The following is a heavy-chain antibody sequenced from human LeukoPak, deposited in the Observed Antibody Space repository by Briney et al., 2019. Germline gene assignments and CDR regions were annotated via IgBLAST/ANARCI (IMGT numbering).Heavy chain of an antibody. J-gene: IGHJ4*02. D-gene: IGHD1-26*01. CDR2: IYYSGST. CDR1: GGSISSYY. CDR3: ARVGLLKYFDY. V-gene: IGHV4-59*01. Sequence: SETLSLTCTVSGGSISSYYWSWIRQPPGKGLEWIGYIYYSGSTNYNPSLKSRVTISVDTSKNQFSLKLSSVTAADTAVYYCARVGLLKYFDYRGQGTLVTVSS.